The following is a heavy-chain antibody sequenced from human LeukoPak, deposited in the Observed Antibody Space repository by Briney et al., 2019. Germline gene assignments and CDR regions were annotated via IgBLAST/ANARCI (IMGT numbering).Heavy chain of an antibody. Sequence: GGSLRLSCAPSGFTFITYWMSWVRQAPGKGLEWVANINQDGSHKYYVDSVKGRFTISRDNTKNSIYLQMNSLRAEDTAVYYCARGFDGYYGFDLWGQGTMVTVSP. J-gene: IGHJ3*01. V-gene: IGHV3-7*05. CDR2: INQDGSHK. D-gene: IGHD5-24*01. CDR1: GFTFITYW. CDR3: ARGFDGYYGFDL.